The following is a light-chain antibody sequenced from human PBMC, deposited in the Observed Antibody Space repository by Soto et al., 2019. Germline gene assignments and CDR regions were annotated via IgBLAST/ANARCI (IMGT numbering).Light chain of an antibody. J-gene: IGKJ1*01. V-gene: IGKV1-13*02. CDR2: DAS. CDR3: QQYNRYSRT. Sequence: IRMTQSPSSLSASVGDRVTITCRASQGISSALAWYQQKPGKAPKLLIYDASSLESGVPSRFSGSGSGTEFTLTISSLQPEDFATYYCQQYNRYSRTYGQGTKVDIK. CDR1: QGISSA.